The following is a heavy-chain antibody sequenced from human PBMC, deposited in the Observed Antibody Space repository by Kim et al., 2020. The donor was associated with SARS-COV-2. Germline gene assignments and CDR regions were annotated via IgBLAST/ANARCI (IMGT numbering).Heavy chain of an antibody. Sequence: VKGRFTISRDNAKNSLYLQMNSLGAEDTAVYYCARVAYCGGDCVGWYFDLWGRGTLVTVSS. CDR3: ARVAYCGGDCVGWYFDL. J-gene: IGHJ2*01. V-gene: IGHV3-11*06. D-gene: IGHD2-21*02.